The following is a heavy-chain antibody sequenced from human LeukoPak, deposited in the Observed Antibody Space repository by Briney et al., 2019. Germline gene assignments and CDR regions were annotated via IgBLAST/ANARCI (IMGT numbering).Heavy chain of an antibody. Sequence: SETLSLTCTVSGDSISSSSYYWGWIRQPPGEGLEWIGSIYYSGTIYYNPSLRSRVTISVNTSSNRISLKLISVTAADTAVYYCARATMVRGVKASGIREFDYWGQGTLVTVSS. CDR3: ARATMVRGVKASGIREFDY. J-gene: IGHJ4*02. CDR2: IYYSGTI. V-gene: IGHV4-39*01. CDR1: GDSISSSSYY. D-gene: IGHD3-10*01.